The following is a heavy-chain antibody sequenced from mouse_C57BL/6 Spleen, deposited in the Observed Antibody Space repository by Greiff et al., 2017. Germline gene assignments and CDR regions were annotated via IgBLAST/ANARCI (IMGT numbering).Heavy chain of an antibody. D-gene: IGHD2-1*01. CDR2: IYPGDGDT. CDR1: GYAFRSSW. V-gene: IGHV1-82*01. Sequence: VKLQESGPELVKPGASVKISCKVSGYAFRSSWMNWVKQRPGKGLEWIGLIYPGDGDTNYNGKFKGKATLTADKSSSTSYMQLSSLTYEDSAVYCCAREEVLPHFDYWGQGTTLTVSS. J-gene: IGHJ2*01. CDR3: AREEVLPHFDY.